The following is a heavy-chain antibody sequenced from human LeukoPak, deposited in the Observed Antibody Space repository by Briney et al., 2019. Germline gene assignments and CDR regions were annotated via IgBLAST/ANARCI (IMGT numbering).Heavy chain of an antibody. CDR2: ISAYNGNT. D-gene: IGHD4-23*01. CDR3: ARDLKDYGGTSDNWFDP. CDR1: GYTFTSYG. V-gene: IGHV1-18*01. Sequence: GASVKVSCKASGYTFTSYGISWVRQAPGQGLEWMGWISAYNGNTNYAQKLQGRVTMTTDTSTSTAYMELRSLRSDDTAVYYCARDLKDYGGTSDNWFDPWGQGTLVTVSS. J-gene: IGHJ5*02.